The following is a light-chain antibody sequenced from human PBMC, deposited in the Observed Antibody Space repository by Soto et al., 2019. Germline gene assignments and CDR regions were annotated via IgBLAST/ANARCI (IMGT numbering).Light chain of an antibody. CDR1: SSDVGGYNY. J-gene: IGLJ3*02. CDR2: DVS. V-gene: IGLV2-14*01. CDR3: SSYTSSSWV. Sequence: QSALTQPASVSGSPGQSITIFCTGTSSDVGGYNYVSWYQQHPGKAPKLMIYDVSNRPSGVSNRFSGSKSGNTASLTISGLQAEDEADYYCSSYTSSSWVFGGGTKVTVL.